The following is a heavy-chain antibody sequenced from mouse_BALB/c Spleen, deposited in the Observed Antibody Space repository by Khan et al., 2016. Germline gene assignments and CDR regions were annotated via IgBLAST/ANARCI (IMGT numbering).Heavy chain of an antibody. V-gene: IGHV3-1*02. CDR2: IHYSGST. CDR1: GYSITSGYN. CDR3: GRYYNGSGYNC. D-gene: IGHD1-1*01. J-gene: IGHJ2*01. Sequence: EVQLQESGPDLVKPSQSLSLTCTVTGYSITSGYNWHWIRQFPGNKLEWMGYIHYSGSTNYNPSLKSRISNTRDTSKNQFFLQLNAVTTEDTATSYCGRYYNGSGYNCWGQGATLTVSS.